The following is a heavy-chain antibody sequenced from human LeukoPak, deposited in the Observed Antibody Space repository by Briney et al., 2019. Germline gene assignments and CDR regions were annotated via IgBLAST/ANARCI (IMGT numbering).Heavy chain of an antibody. CDR2: IGSSISYI. CDR3: AREGYYSGMDV. Sequence: GGSLRLSCAASGFTFSSYSMKWVRQAPGKGLEWVSFIGSSISYISYANSVKGRFTISRDNAKNSLYLQMNSPRAEDTAVYYCAREGYYSGMDVWGQGTTVTVSS. V-gene: IGHV3-21*01. CDR1: GFTFSSYS. J-gene: IGHJ6*02.